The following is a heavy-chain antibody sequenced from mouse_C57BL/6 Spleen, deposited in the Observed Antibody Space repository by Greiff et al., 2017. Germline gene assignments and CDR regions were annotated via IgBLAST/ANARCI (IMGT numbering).Heavy chain of an antibody. Sequence: VQLQQPGAELLKPGASVKLSCKASGYTFTSYWMPWVNQRPGQGLEWIGEIDPSDSYPNYHQKFKGKATLTVDPSSSTAYMQLSSLTSEDSAVYYCARGGWLLPYYFDYWGQGTTLTVSS. CDR1: GYTFTSYW. CDR2: IDPSDSYP. J-gene: IGHJ2*01. CDR3: ARGGWLLPYYFDY. D-gene: IGHD2-3*01. V-gene: IGHV1-50*01.